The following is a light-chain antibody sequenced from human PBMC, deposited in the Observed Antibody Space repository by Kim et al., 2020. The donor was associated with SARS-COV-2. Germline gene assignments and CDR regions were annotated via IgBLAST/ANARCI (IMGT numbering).Light chain of an antibody. V-gene: IGKV1-5*03. Sequence: SSTVGDRVPIPCRASQSVSTWLAWYQQKPGKAPNLLIYKASSLESGVPSRFSGSGSGTEFTLTISSLQPDDFATYYCQQYNRYSLTFGQGTKLEI. J-gene: IGKJ1*01. CDR1: QSVSTW. CDR2: KAS. CDR3: QQYNRYSLT.